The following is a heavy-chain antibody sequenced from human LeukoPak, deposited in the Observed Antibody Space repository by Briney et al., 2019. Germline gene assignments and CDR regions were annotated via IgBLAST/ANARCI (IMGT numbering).Heavy chain of an antibody. V-gene: IGHV3-48*03. CDR1: GFPFTFYE. CDR2: IGASGTTK. J-gene: IGHJ4*02. D-gene: IGHD6-19*01. Sequence: GGSLRLSCAVSGFPFTFYEMNWVRQAPGKGLEWVSNIGASGTTKYYADSVKGRFSISRDNAKTSLYLQMNSLRVDDTAVYYCALLAVASDFDYWGQGALVAVSS. CDR3: ALLAVASDFDY.